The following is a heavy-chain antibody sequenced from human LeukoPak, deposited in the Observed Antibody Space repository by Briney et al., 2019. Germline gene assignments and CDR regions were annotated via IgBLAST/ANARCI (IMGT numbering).Heavy chain of an antibody. D-gene: IGHD1/OR15-1a*01. V-gene: IGHV3-30*02. CDR1: GFTFSSYG. J-gene: IGHJ4*02. CDR3: AQNKVNSPLDH. Sequence: GGSLRLSCAASGFTFSSYGMHWVRQAPGKGLEWVAYTRSDGINKYYADSVKGRFTISRDNSKSTLYLQMNSLTPEDTAVYYCAQNKVNSPLDHWGQGTLVTVSS. CDR2: TRSDGINK.